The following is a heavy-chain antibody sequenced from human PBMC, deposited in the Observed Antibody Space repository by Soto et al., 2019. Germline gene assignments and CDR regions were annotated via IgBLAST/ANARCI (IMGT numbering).Heavy chain of an antibody. V-gene: IGHV4-34*01. CDR1: GGSFSGYY. D-gene: IGHD3-3*01. CDR2: INHSGST. J-gene: IGHJ3*02. CDR3: ARGIYYDFWSGYPKDAFDI. Sequence: SETLSLTCAVYGGSFSGYYWSWIRQPPGKGLEWIGEINHSGSTNYNPSLKSRVTISVDTSKNQFSLKLSSVTAADTAVYYCARGIYYDFWSGYPKDAFDIWGQGTMVTVSS.